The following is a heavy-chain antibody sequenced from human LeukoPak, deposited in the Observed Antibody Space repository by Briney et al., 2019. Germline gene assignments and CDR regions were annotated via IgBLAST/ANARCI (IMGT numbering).Heavy chain of an antibody. V-gene: IGHV4-59*08. CDR1: GGSISSYY. CDR3: ERLAPIRSEYGGYFDY. J-gene: IGHJ4*02. Sequence: SETLSLTCTVSGGSISSYYWRWIRQPPGKGLEWIGYIYYSGSTNYNPSLKSRVTISVDTSKNQFSLKLSSATAADTAVYYCERLAPIRSEYGGYFDYWGQGTLVTVSS. D-gene: IGHD3-16*01. CDR2: IYYSGST.